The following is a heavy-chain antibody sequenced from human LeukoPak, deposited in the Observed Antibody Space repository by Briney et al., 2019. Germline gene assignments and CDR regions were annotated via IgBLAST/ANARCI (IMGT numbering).Heavy chain of an antibody. CDR2: IKHDGSER. Sequence: GGSLRLSCAASGFTFTRYWMTWVSQAPGKGLEWVANIKHDGSERDYVDSVKGRFTISRDNAKNSVYLQMNSLRAEDTAVYYCARGHSSGWYDQYYFDHWGQGTPVTVSS. V-gene: IGHV3-7*01. J-gene: IGHJ4*02. D-gene: IGHD6-19*01. CDR3: ARGHSSGWYDQYYFDH. CDR1: GFTFTRYW.